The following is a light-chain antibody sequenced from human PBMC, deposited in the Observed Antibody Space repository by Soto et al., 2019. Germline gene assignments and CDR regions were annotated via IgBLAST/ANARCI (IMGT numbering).Light chain of an antibody. CDR3: QSYDSSQTAYV. V-gene: IGLV1-40*01. J-gene: IGLJ1*01. CDR2: GNN. CDR1: SSNIGAGYD. Sequence: QSVLTQPSSGSGAPGQRVTISFTGISSNIGAGYDVHWYQQLPGAAPTLLIYGNNNRPSGVPNRFSGSKSGTSASLAIAELRAEDQAASYCQSYDSSQTAYVFRAGTEVPV.